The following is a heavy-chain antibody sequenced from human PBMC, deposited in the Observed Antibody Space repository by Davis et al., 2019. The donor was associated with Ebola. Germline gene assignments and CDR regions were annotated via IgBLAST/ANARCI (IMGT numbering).Heavy chain of an antibody. CDR3: ARDGRIQLWLPNWFDP. Sequence: ASVKVSCKASRYTFTSYGISWVRQAPGQGLEWMGWISAYNGNTNYAQKFQGRVTMTEDTSTDTAYMELSSLRSEDTAVYYCARDGRIQLWLPNWFDPWGQGTLVTVSS. D-gene: IGHD5-18*01. CDR2: ISAYNGNT. V-gene: IGHV1-18*01. CDR1: RYTFTSYG. J-gene: IGHJ5*02.